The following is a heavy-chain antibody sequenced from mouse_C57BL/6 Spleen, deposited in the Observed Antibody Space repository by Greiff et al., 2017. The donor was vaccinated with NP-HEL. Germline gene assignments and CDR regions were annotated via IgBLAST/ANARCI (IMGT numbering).Heavy chain of an antibody. V-gene: IGHV2-2*01. J-gene: IGHJ4*01. D-gene: IGHD2-1*01. CDR3: PVLYYGNYLTSMDY. CDR2: IWSGGST. CDR1: GFSLTSYG. Sequence: VKVVESGPGLVQPSQSLSITCTVPGFSLTSYGVHWVRQSPGKGLEWLGVIWSGGSTDYNAAFISRLSISKDNFKIQVFFKMNSLQADNTAIYYCPVLYYGNYLTSMDYWGQGTSVTVSS.